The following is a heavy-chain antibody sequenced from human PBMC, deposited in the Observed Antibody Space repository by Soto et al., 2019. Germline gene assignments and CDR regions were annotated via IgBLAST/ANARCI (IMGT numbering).Heavy chain of an antibody. V-gene: IGHV4-39*01. CDR2: IYYSGST. CDR1: GGSISSSSYY. D-gene: IGHD5-12*01. CDR3: ARQGAGGYDY. Sequence: QLQLQESGPGLVKPSETLSLTCTVSGGSISSSSYYWGWIRQPPGKGLEWIGSIYYSGSTYYNPSLKSRLSISVDTSKNQFSLKLSSVTAADTAVYYCARQGAGGYDYWGQGTLVTVSS. J-gene: IGHJ4*02.